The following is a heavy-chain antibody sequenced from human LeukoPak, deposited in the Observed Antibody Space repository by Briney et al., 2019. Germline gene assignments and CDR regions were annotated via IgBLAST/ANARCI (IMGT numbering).Heavy chain of an antibody. CDR1: GGSISSSSHY. J-gene: IGHJ4*02. D-gene: IGHD1-1*01. V-gene: IGHV4-31*03. CDR2: IYYSGST. Sequence: ASETLSLTCTVSGGSISSSSHYWSWIRQHPGKGLEWIGYIYYSGSTYYNPSLKSRVTISVGTSKNQFSLRLTSVTAADTAMYYCARGRNDFDYWGQGTLVTVSS. CDR3: ARGRNDFDY.